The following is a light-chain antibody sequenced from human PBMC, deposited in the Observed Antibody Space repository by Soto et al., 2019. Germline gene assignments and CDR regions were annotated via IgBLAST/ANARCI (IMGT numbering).Light chain of an antibody. CDR3: QQYNNYPRT. Sequence: DIQMTQSPATLSASLGDRVTLTCRASQSISSWLAWYQQKPGKAPKLLIYDASRLESGVPSRFSGSGSGTEFTLTISSLQSEDFATYYCQQYNNYPRTFGQGTKVDIK. CDR2: DAS. J-gene: IGKJ1*01. CDR1: QSISSW. V-gene: IGKV1-5*01.